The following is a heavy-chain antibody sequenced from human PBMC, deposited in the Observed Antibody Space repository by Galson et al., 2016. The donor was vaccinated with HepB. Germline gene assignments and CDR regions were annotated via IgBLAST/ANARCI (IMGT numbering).Heavy chain of an antibody. D-gene: IGHD4-11*01. J-gene: IGHJ4*02. V-gene: IGHV1-2*02. CDR1: GYTFTGFY. CDR2: FNPNGGGT. Sequence: SVKVSCKASGYTFTGFYIHWVRQAPGQGLEWMGWFNPNGGGTYYAQKFQGRVTMTGDTSVTTVYMELSRLRTDDTAVYYCAGPGYSSLVDWGQGTLVTVSS. CDR3: AGPGYSSLVD.